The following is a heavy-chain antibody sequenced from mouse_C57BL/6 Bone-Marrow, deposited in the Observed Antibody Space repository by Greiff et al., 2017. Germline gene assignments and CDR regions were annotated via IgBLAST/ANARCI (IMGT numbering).Heavy chain of an antibody. V-gene: IGHV1-22*01. Sequence: VQLKQSGPELVKPGASVKMSCKASGYTFTDYNMHWVKQSHGKSLEWIGYINPNNGGTSYNQKFKGKATLTVNKSSSTAYMELRSLTSEDSAVYYCAREEGYGYYFDYWGQGTTLTVSS. CDR3: AREEGYGYYFDY. CDR2: INPNNGGT. J-gene: IGHJ2*01. D-gene: IGHD2-2*01. CDR1: GYTFTDYN.